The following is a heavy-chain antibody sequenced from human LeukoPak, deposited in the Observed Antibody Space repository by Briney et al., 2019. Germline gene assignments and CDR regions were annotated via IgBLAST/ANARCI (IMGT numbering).Heavy chain of an antibody. Sequence: GGPLRLSCAASGLTFSSYGMSWVRQAPGKGLEWVSPIIGTGGTTYYADSVKGRFTISRDNSMDTLYLQMNSLRAEDTAVYYCAKRGYYYDSSAYYYFDYWGQGTLVTVSS. CDR2: IIGTGGTT. D-gene: IGHD3-22*01. V-gene: IGHV3-23*01. CDR3: AKRGYYYDSSAYYYFDY. J-gene: IGHJ4*02. CDR1: GLTFSSYG.